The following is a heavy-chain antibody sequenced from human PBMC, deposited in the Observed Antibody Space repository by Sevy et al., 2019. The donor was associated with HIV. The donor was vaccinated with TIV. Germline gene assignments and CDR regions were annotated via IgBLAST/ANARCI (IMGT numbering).Heavy chain of an antibody. CDR3: ARSWEQQLHNAFDI. CDR2: ITSRSSYI. Sequence: GGSLRLSCAASGFTFSSYSMNWVRQAPGKGLEWVSSITSRSSYIYHAGSVKGLFTISRDNAKNSLYLQMNSLRAEDTAVYYCARSWEQQLHNAFDIWGQWTMVTVSS. V-gene: IGHV3-21*01. CDR1: GFTFSSYS. J-gene: IGHJ3*02. D-gene: IGHD6-13*01.